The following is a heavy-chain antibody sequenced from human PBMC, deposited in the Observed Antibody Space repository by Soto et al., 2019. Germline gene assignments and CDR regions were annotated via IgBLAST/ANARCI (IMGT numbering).Heavy chain of an antibody. CDR1: GYTFTSYF. J-gene: IGHJ5*02. V-gene: IGHV1-46*01. CDR2: INPGAGNT. CDR3: ARDRYDFWSAKQGWFDP. D-gene: IGHD3-3*01. Sequence: ASVKVSCKASGYTFTSYFLHWVRQAPGQGLEWMGIINPGAGNTNYAQKLQGRVTMTTDTSTSTAYMELRSLRSDDTAVYYCARDRYDFWSAKQGWFDPWGQGTLVTVSS.